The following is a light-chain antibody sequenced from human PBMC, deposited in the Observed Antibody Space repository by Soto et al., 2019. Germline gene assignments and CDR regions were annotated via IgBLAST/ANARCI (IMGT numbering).Light chain of an antibody. V-gene: IGLV2-18*01. Sequence: QSVLTQPPSVSGSPGQSVTISCTGTSTDFVGYNRVSWYQQPPGTAPKLMIYEVGKRPSGVPDRFSGSKSGNTASLTISGLQAADGADYYCSLYTSENAYVFGTGTKVTVL. J-gene: IGLJ1*01. CDR2: EVG. CDR3: SLYTSENAYV. CDR1: STDFVGYNR.